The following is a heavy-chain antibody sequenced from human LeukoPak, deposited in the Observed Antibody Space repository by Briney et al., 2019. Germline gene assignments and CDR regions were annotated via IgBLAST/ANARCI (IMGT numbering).Heavy chain of an antibody. CDR2: IYHSGST. V-gene: IGHV4-38-2*02. D-gene: IGHD3-3*01. CDR3: ARSRFLEWLVHDAFDI. J-gene: IGHJ3*02. CDR1: GYTISSGYY. Sequence: SETLSLTCTVSGYTISSGYYWGWIRQPPGKGLELIGIIYHSGSTYYNPSLKGRVTISVDTSKNQFSLKLSSVTAADTAVYYCARSRFLEWLVHDAFDIWGQGTMVTVSS.